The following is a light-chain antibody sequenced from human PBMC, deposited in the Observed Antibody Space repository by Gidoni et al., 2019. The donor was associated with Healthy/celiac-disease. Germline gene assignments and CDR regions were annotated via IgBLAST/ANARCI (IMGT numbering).Light chain of an antibody. J-gene: IGKJ1*01. V-gene: IGKV2-28*01. CDR1: QSLLHSNGYNY. Sequence: DLVMTQSPLSLPVTPGEPASISCRSSQSLLHSNGYNYLDWYLQKPGQSPQPLSYLGSNRASGVPDRFSGSGSGTDFTLKISRVGAEDVGVYYCMQALQTPWTFGQGTKVEIK. CDR2: LGS. CDR3: MQALQTPWT.